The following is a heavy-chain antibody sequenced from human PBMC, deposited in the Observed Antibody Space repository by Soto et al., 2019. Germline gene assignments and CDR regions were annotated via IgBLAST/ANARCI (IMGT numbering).Heavy chain of an antibody. J-gene: IGHJ6*02. CDR1: GGTFSSYA. CDR3: ARSSSANWGCEACYYYYGMDV. CDR2: IIPIFGTA. V-gene: IGHV1-69*13. D-gene: IGHD7-27*01. Sequence: SVKVSCKASGGTFSSYAISWVRRAPGQGLEWMGGIIPIFGTANYAQKFQGRVTITADESTSTAYMELSSLRSEDTAVYYCARSSSANWGCEACYYYYGMDVWGQGTTVTVSS.